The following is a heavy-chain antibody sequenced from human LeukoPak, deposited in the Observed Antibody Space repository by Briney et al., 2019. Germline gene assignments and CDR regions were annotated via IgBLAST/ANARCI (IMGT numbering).Heavy chain of an antibody. J-gene: IGHJ1*01. Sequence: SETLSLTCTVSGGSISSYYWSWIRQPPGKGLEWIGYIYYSGSTNYNPSLKSRVTISVDTSKNQFSLKLSSVTAADTAIYYCASTRYSSRWDGRAEYFQHWGQGTLVTVSS. CDR2: IYYSGST. CDR3: ASTRYSSRWDGRAEYFQH. V-gene: IGHV4-59*08. CDR1: GGSISSYY. D-gene: IGHD6-13*01.